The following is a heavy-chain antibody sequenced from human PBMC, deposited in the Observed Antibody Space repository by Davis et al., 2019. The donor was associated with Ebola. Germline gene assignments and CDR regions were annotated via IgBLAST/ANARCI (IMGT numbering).Heavy chain of an antibody. D-gene: IGHD4-17*01. CDR3: TRDRYDYGDYGGNY. CDR1: GFTFGDYA. V-gene: IGHV3-49*04. CDR2: IRRKAYGGTT. Sequence: GESLKISCTASGFTFGDYAMSWVRQAPGTLLSLLGFIRRKAYGGTTEYAASVKGRFTISRDDSKSIAYLQMNSLKTEDTAVYYCTRDRYDYGDYGGNYWGQGTLVTVSS. J-gene: IGHJ4*02.